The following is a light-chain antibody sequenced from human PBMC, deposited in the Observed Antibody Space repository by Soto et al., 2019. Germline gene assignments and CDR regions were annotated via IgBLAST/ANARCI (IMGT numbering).Light chain of an antibody. CDR1: QSVGSK. CDR3: QQYNNWPPFT. CDR2: DAS. Sequence: EIVMTQSPATLSVSPGERASLSCRASQSVGSKLAWYQHKPGQAPRLLIYDASTRATGFPARFSGSESGTEFSLSLGSLQPEDFAVYYCQQYNNWPPFTFGPGTKVDIK. V-gene: IGKV3-15*01. J-gene: IGKJ3*01.